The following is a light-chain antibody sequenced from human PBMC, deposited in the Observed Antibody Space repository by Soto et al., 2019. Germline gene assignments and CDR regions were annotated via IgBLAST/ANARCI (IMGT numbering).Light chain of an antibody. J-gene: IGLJ1*01. CDR3: ATWADSLKTYV. V-gene: IGLV1-44*01. Sequence: QSVLTQPPSASGTPGQRVTISCSGSTSNIASNATNWFQQLPGTAPKLLIYSDNHRPSGVPDRFSGSKSGTSASLAISGLQSEDEADYYCATWADSLKTYVFGTGTKVTVL. CDR2: SDN. CDR1: TSNIASNA.